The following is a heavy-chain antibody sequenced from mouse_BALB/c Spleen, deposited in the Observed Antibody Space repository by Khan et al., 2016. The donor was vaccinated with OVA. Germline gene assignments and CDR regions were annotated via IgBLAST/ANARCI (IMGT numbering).Heavy chain of an antibody. Sequence: VQLQQSGPELMKPGASVKISCKASGYSFTSYYIHWVMQSHGKSLEWIGYIDPFSGGTTYNQKFKGKATLTVDKSSSTADIHLSNLTSEDSAVYYCTRHGYDAWFTYWGQGTLVTVSA. J-gene: IGHJ3*01. CDR1: GYSFTSYY. CDR3: TRHGYDAWFTY. V-gene: IGHV1S135*01. CDR2: IDPFSGGT. D-gene: IGHD2-2*01.